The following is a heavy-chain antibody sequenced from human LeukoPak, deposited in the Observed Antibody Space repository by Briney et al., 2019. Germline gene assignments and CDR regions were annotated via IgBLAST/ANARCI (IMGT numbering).Heavy chain of an antibody. Sequence: SETLSLTCTVSGGSISSSSYYWRWIRQPPGKGLEWIGSIYYSGSTYYNPSLKSRVTISVDTSKNQFSLKLSSVTAADTAVYYCARLPSGYSSSWYDYFDYWGQGTLVTVSS. V-gene: IGHV4-39*01. J-gene: IGHJ4*02. D-gene: IGHD6-13*01. CDR1: GGSISSSSYY. CDR2: IYYSGST. CDR3: ARLPSGYSSSWYDYFDY.